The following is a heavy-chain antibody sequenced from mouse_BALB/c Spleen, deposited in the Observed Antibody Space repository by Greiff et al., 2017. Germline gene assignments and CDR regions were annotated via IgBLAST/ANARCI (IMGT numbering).Heavy chain of an antibody. Sequence: VQLQQPGAELVRPGASVKLSCKASGYTFTSYWINWVKQRPGQGLEWIGNIYPSDSYTNYNQKFKDKATLTVDKSSSTAYMQLSSPTSEDSAVYYCTRGGTTVVDWYFDVWGAGTTVTVSS. J-gene: IGHJ1*01. CDR3: TRGGTTVVDWYFDV. CDR2: IYPSDSYT. CDR1: GYTFTSYW. D-gene: IGHD1-1*01. V-gene: IGHV1-69*02.